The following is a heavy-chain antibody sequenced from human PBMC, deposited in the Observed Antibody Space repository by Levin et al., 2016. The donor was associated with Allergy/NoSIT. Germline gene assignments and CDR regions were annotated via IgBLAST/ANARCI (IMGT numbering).Heavy chain of an antibody. CDR3: ARYDYDDSTATDY. J-gene: IGHJ4*02. CDR2: IYYSGSA. Sequence: SETLSLTCTVSGGSISTYYWSWIRQPPGKGLEWIGYIYYSGSAIYNPSLKSRVTISVDTSKNQFSLKLSSVTAADTAVYYCARYDYDDSTATDYWGQGTLVTVSS. D-gene: IGHD4-17*01. CDR1: GGSISTYY. V-gene: IGHV4-59*08.